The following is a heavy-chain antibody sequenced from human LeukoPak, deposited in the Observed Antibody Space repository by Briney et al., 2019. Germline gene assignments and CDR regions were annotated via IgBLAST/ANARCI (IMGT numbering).Heavy chain of an antibody. D-gene: IGHD6-13*01. V-gene: IGHV4-34*01. CDR2: INHRGST. J-gene: IGHJ4*02. CDR3: ARDGAIASAVVY. Sequence: SETLSLTCAVYGGSFSGYYWSWIRQPPGKGLEWIGEINHRGSTNYNPSLKSRVTISVETSKNQFSLKLSSVTAADTAVYYCARDGAIASAVVYWGQGTLVTVSS. CDR1: GGSFSGYY.